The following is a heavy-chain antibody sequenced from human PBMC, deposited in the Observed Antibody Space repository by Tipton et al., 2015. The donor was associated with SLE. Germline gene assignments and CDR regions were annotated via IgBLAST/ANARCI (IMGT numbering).Heavy chain of an antibody. CDR1: GGSIRSSNW. CDR2: IDHSGST. V-gene: IGHV4-4*02. CDR3: AKDYNHDNADYN. J-gene: IGHJ4*02. D-gene: IGHD4-17*01. Sequence: TLSLTWAVSGGSIRSSNWWSWVRQPPGKGLEWIGEIDHSGSTNSNPSLKSRVTISVDKSKNQFSLKLSSVTVADTAVYYCAKDYNHDNADYNWGQGTLVIVSS.